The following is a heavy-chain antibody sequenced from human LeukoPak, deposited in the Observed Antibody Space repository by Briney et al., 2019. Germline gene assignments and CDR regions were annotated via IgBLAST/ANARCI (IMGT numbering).Heavy chain of an antibody. D-gene: IGHD3-3*01. CDR2: IYYSGST. J-gene: IGHJ6*02. CDR3: ARGSRYYDFWSGYYTDYYGMDV. V-gene: IGHV4-59*12. Sequence: SETLSLTCTVSGGSISSYYWSWIRQPPGKGLEWIGYIYYSGSTNYNPSLKSRVTISVDTSKNQFSLKLSSVTAADTAVYYCARGSRYYDFWSGYYTDYYGMDVWGQGTTVTVSS. CDR1: GGSISSYY.